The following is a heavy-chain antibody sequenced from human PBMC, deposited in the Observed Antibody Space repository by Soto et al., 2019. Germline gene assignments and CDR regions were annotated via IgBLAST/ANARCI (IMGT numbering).Heavy chain of an antibody. CDR3: AKQLSSSWSRYYYYGMDV. CDR2: ISYDGSNK. Sequence: GGSLRLSCAASGFTFSNAWMNWVRQAPGKGLEWVAVISYDGSNKYYADSVKGRFTISRDNSKNTMYLQMNSLRAEDTAVYYCAKQLSSSWSRYYYYGMDVWGQGTTVTVSS. J-gene: IGHJ6*02. CDR1: GFTFSNAW. V-gene: IGHV3-30*18. D-gene: IGHD6-13*01.